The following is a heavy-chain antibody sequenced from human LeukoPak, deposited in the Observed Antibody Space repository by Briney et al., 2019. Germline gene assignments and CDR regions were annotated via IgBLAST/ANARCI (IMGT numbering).Heavy chain of an antibody. D-gene: IGHD3-10*01. Sequence: GGSLRLSCAASGFTFSSYGMSWVRQAPGKGLEWVSAISGSGGSTYYADSVKGRFTISRDNAKNALYLQMNSLRAEDTAVYYCARTRSLLFMDVWGKGTTVTISS. CDR1: GFTFSSYG. CDR3: ARTRSLLFMDV. CDR2: ISGSGGST. J-gene: IGHJ6*03. V-gene: IGHV3-23*01.